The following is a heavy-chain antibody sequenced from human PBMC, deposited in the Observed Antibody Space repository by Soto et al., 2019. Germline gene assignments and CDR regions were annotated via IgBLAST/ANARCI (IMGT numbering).Heavy chain of an antibody. D-gene: IGHD3-22*01. J-gene: IGHJ3*02. CDR1: GGTFSSYA. CDR2: IIPIFGTA. V-gene: IGHV1-69*01. CDR3: ARVLKGYYDSSGYAFDI. Sequence: QVQLVQSGAEVKKPGSWVKVSCKASGGTFSSYASSWVRQAPGQGLEWMGGIIPIFGTANYAQKFQGRVTITADESTSTAYMELSSLRSEDTAVYYCARVLKGYYDSSGYAFDIWGQGTMVTVSS.